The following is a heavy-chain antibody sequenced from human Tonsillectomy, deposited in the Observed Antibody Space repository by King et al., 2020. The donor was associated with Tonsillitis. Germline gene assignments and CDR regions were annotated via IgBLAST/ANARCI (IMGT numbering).Heavy chain of an antibody. CDR2: ISGSGGTT. D-gene: IGHD3-10*01. V-gene: IGHV3-23*01. Sequence: VQLMESGGGLVQPGGSLRLSCAASGFTFSNYGMSWVRQAPGKGLEWLSAISGSGGTTYYADSVKGRFTISRDNSKNTLYLLMSSLRAEDTAVYYCAKDRPQGTWGGAIYHFDYWGQGTLVTVSS. CDR1: GFTFSNYG. J-gene: IGHJ4*02. CDR3: AKDRPQGTWGGAIYHFDY.